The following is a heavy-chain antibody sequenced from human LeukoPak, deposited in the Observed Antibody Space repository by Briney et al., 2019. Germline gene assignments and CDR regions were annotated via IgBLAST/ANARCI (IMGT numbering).Heavy chain of an antibody. Sequence: GGSLRLPCSASGFTFSTYAMHWVRQATGKGLEYVSAISSDGGRTYYADAVKGRFTISRDNSKNTLYFQMSSLRVEDTAVYYCVPFNSGARLDHWGQGTLVTVSS. CDR2: ISSDGGRT. V-gene: IGHV3-64D*06. J-gene: IGHJ4*02. CDR1: GFTFSTYA. D-gene: IGHD1-26*01. CDR3: VPFNSGARLDH.